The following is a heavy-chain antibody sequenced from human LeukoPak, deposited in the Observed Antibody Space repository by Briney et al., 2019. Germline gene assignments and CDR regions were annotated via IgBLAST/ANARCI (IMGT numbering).Heavy chain of an antibody. CDR1: GFTYSSYA. J-gene: IGHJ4*02. CDR3: AKVPHYDYVWGSYRPYFDY. CDR2: ISGSGGST. Sequence: QSGGSLRLSCAASGFTYSSYAMSWVRQPPGKGLEWVSAISGSGGSTYYADSVKGRFTISRDNSKNTLYLQMNSLRAEDTAVYYCAKVPHYDYVWGSYRPYFDYWGQGTLVTVSS. D-gene: IGHD3-16*02. V-gene: IGHV3-23*01.